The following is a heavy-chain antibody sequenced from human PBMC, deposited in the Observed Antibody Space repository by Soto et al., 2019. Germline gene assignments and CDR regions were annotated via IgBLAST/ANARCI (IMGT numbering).Heavy chain of an antibody. V-gene: IGHV3-15*07. CDR3: TTDVYSNIIIVRFDY. CDR1: GFTFTNAW. D-gene: IGHD5-12*01. CDR2: IKSRTDVGTT. Sequence: GGSLRLSCAASGFTFTNAWINWVRQAPGKGLEWVGRIKSRTDVGTTDYAEPVKGRFAISRDDSNNMVYLQMNSLRIEDTAVYYCTTDVYSNIIIVRFDYWGYGTLVPVSS. J-gene: IGHJ4*01.